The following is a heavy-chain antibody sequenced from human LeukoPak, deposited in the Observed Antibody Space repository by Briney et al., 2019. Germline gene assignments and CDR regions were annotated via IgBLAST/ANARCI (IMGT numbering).Heavy chain of an antibody. J-gene: IGHJ4*02. D-gene: IGHD2-15*01. V-gene: IGHV1-24*01. CDR2: FDPEDGET. CDR3: ATVGCSGGSCPFDY. Sequence: ASVKVSCKVSGYTLTELSMHWVRQAPGKGLEWMGGFDPEDGETIYAQKFQGRVTMTEDTSTDTAYTELSSLRSEDTAVYYCATVGCSGGSCPFDYWGQGTLVTVSS. CDR1: GYTLTELS.